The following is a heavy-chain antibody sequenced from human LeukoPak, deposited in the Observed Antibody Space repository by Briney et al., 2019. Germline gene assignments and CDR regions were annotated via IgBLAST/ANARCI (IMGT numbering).Heavy chain of an antibody. D-gene: IGHD3-9*01. Sequence: PSETLSLTCTVSGGSISSYYWSWIRQPAGKGLEWIGRIYTSGSTNYNPSLKSRVTMSVDTSKDQFSLKLSSVTAADTAMYYCGRNAAYCIDCWGQGFLVTVSS. CDR3: GRNAAYCIDC. V-gene: IGHV4-4*07. CDR1: GGSISSYY. CDR2: IYTSGST. J-gene: IGHJ1*01.